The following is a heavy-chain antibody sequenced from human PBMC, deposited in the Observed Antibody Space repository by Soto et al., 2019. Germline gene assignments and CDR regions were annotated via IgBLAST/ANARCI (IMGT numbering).Heavy chain of an antibody. CDR3: ACDVDTVMVHRRYYFDY. Sequence: QVQLVQSGAEVKKPGSSVKVSCKASGGTFSSYAITWVRQAPGQGLEWMGGIIPIFGTANYAQKFQGRVTITADASTSTAYMELSSLRSEDTAVYYCACDVDTVMVHRRYYFDYWGQGTLVTVSS. J-gene: IGHJ4*02. CDR2: IIPIFGTA. D-gene: IGHD5-18*01. CDR1: GGTFSSYA. V-gene: IGHV1-69*12.